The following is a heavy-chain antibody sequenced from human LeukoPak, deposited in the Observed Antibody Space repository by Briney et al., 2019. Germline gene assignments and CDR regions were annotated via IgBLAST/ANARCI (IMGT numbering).Heavy chain of an antibody. Sequence: GGSLRLSCAASGFTFSNYAMSWVRQAPGKGLEWVSGVSGSGVNTYYADSVKGRFTISRDNSKNTLYLQMNSLRAEDTAVYYCARLWFGELRWGNNWFDPWGQGTLVTVSS. CDR3: ARLWFGELRWGNNWFDP. CDR2: VSGSGVNT. V-gene: IGHV3-23*01. J-gene: IGHJ5*02. D-gene: IGHD3-10*01. CDR1: GFTFSNYA.